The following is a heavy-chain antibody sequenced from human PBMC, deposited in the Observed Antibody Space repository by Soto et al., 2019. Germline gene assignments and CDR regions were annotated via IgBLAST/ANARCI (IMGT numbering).Heavy chain of an antibody. J-gene: IGHJ4*02. V-gene: IGHV5-51*01. CDR3: ARHRVPGTAAAGADS. D-gene: IGHD6-13*01. Sequence: GESLKISCKGSGYSFSNYWIGWVRQMPGKGLEWMGIIYPGDSDTRYSPSFQGQVTISADKSISTAYVQWSSLKASDTATYYCARHRVPGTAAAGADSLGQGT. CDR2: IYPGDSDT. CDR1: GYSFSNYW.